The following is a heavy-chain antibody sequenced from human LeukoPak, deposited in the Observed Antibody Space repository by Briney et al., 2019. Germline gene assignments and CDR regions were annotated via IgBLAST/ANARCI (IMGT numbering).Heavy chain of an antibody. D-gene: IGHD2-2*01. V-gene: IGHV4-39*01. Sequence: SETLSLTCTVSGGSISSSSYYWGWIRQPPGKGLGWIGSIYYSGSTYYNPSLKSRVTISVDTSKNQFSLKLSSVTAADTAVYYSASSIPSQRRNNWFDPWGQGTLVTVSS. CDR1: GGSISSSSYY. CDR2: IYYSGST. CDR3: ASSIPSQRRNNWFDP. J-gene: IGHJ5*02.